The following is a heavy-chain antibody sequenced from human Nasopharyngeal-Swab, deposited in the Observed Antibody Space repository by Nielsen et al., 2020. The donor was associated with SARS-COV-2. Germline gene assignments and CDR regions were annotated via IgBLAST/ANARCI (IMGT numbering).Heavy chain of an antibody. D-gene: IGHD2-2*01. J-gene: IGHJ6*03. CDR1: GYSISSGYY. V-gene: IGHV4-38-2*01. CDR2: IYHSGST. Sequence: SETLSLTCAVSGYSISSGYYWGWIRQPPGKGLEWIGSIYHSGSTYYNPSLKSRVTISVDTSKNQFSLKLSSVTAADTAVYYCARGVVTQYYYYYYYMDVWGKGTTVTVSS. CDR3: ARGVVTQYYYYYYYMDV.